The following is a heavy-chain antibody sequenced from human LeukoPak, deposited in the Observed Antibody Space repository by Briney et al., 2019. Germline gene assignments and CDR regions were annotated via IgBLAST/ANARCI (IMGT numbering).Heavy chain of an antibody. D-gene: IGHD3-3*01. Sequence: PSETLSLTCTFSGGSISSYYWSWIRQPPGKGLEWIGYIYYSGSTNYNPSLKSRVTISVDTSKNQFSLKLSSVTAADTAVYYCARSYDLWSGFDYWGQGTLVTVSS. CDR3: ARSYDLWSGFDY. J-gene: IGHJ4*02. CDR1: GGSISSYY. CDR2: IYYSGST. V-gene: IGHV4-59*01.